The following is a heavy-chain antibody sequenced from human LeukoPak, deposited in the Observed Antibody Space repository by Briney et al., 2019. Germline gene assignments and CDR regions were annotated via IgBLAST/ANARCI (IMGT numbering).Heavy chain of an antibody. CDR2: INPNSGGT. J-gene: IGHJ6*03. D-gene: IGHD6-19*01. Sequence: ASVKVSCKASGYTFTGYYMHWVRQAPGQGLEWMGWINPNSGGTNYAQKFQGRVTMTRDTSISTAYMELSRLRSDDTAVYYCARDKAVVPQYYYMDVWGKGTTVTVSS. CDR1: GYTFTGYY. CDR3: ARDKAVVPQYYYMDV. V-gene: IGHV1-2*02.